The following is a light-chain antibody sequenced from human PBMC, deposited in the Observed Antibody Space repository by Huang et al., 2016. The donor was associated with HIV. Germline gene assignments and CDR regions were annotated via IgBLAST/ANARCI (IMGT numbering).Light chain of an antibody. J-gene: IGKJ2*01. CDR1: QSLRHRNGLNY. CDR2: LGS. V-gene: IGKV2-28*01. CDR3: MEALQAPYT. Sequence: DAVMTQSPLSLPVPPGEPASISCRSSQSLRHRNGLNYLDWYLQKPGQFPQLLIHLGSSRASGVPDMFSGGGSGTDFSLNISRVEAEDAGIYYCMEALQAPYTFGQGTKLEI.